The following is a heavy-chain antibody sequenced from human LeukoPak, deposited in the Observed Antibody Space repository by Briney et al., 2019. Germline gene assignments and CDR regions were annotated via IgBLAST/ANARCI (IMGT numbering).Heavy chain of an antibody. V-gene: IGHV1-2*02. J-gene: IGHJ4*02. CDR3: VRDRTKYCSSTSCPLDY. D-gene: IGHD2-2*01. CDR1: GYTFNDCY. Sequence: ASVKVSCKASGYTFNDCYMHWVRQAPGQGLEWMGRINPDSGGTDYAQKFQGRVTMTRDTSISTAYMELSRLRSDDTAVYYCVRDRTKYCSSTSCPLDYWGQGTLVTVSS. CDR2: INPDSGGT.